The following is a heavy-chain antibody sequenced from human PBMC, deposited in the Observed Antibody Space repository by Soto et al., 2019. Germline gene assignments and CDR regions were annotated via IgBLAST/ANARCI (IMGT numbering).Heavy chain of an antibody. V-gene: IGHV3-33*06. CDR2: IWHDGSNE. Sequence: ESGGGVVQPGRSLRLSCATSGFSFSRIAMHWVRQAPGKGLEWVAAIWHDGSNEQSADSVKGRFSISRDSSKNTVYLQMNSLTAEDTAVYYCAKVIGLWFEGLDVW. CDR3: AKVIGLWFEGLDV. D-gene: IGHD3-10*01. CDR1: GFSFSRIA. J-gene: IGHJ6*01.